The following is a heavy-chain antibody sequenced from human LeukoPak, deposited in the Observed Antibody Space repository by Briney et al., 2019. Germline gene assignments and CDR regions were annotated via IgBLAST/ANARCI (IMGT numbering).Heavy chain of an antibody. CDR3: ARVRSDYSSSSPPDY. D-gene: IGHD6-6*01. Sequence: PGGSLRLSCAASGFTFSSYWMTWVRQAPGKGLEWVANIKLDVSETYYVDSVRGRFTISRDNTKNSLYLQMDSLRAEDTAIYFCARVRSDYSSSSPPDYWGQGTPVTVSS. J-gene: IGHJ4*02. V-gene: IGHV3-7*01. CDR2: IKLDVSET. CDR1: GFTFSSYW.